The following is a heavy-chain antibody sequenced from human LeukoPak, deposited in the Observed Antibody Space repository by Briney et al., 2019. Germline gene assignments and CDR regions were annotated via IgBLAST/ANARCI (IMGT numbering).Heavy chain of an antibody. J-gene: IGHJ4*02. CDR1: GGTLSSYA. CDR2: IIPIFGTA. Sequence: SVTVSCKASGGTLSSYAISWVRQAPGQGLEWMGRIIPIFGTANYAQKFQGRVTLTTDESTRTAYMELSSLRSEDKALYYFSRNTRYGDYFDYWGEGTMVTVCS. CDR3: SRNTRYGDYFDY. D-gene: IGHD4-17*01. V-gene: IGHV1-69*05.